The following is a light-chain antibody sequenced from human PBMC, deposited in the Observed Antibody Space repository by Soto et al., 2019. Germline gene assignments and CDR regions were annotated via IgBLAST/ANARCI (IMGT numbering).Light chain of an antibody. V-gene: IGKV3-20*01. J-gene: IGKJ1*01. CDR3: QQYGSSPWS. CDR1: QSISTSY. CDR2: GAS. Sequence: EIVLTQSPGTLSLSPGERATLSCRASQSISTSYLAWYQQKPGQAPRLLIHGASTRAPGFPARFSGSGSGTDFTLTISRLEPEDFAVYYCQQYGSSPWSFGQGTKVDIK.